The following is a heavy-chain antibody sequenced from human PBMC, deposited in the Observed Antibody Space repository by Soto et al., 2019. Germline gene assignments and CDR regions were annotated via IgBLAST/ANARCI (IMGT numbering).Heavy chain of an antibody. V-gene: IGHV1-24*01. CDR2: FDPEDGET. J-gene: IGHJ5*02. CDR3: ARNWFDP. CDR1: VYTLTELS. Sequence: ASVTGSCRVSVYTLTELSMHWVRQAPGKGLEWMGGFDPEDGETIYAQKFQGRVTMTEDTSTDTAYMELSSLRSEDTAVHYCARNWFDPCGQGTLVTVSS.